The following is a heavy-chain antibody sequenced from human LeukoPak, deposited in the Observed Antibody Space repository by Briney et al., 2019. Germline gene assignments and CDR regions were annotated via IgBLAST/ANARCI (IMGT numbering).Heavy chain of an antibody. J-gene: IGHJ4*02. D-gene: IGHD1-26*01. V-gene: IGHV4-59*01. CDR2: IYYSGST. CDR1: GGSFSGYY. CDR3: ARVSGSYFHYFDY. Sequence: SETLSLTCAVYGGSFSGYYWSWIRQPPGKGLEWIGYIYYSGSTNYNPSLKSRVTISVDTSKNQFSLKLSSVTAADTAVYYCARVSGSYFHYFDYWGQGTLVTVSS.